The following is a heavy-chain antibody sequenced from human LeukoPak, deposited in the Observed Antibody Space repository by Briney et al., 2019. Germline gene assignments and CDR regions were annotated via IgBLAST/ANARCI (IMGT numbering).Heavy chain of an antibody. D-gene: IGHD1-1*01. CDR1: GFTFSNYW. V-gene: IGHV3-7*05. Sequence: GGSLRLSCAASGFTFSNYWMSWVRQAPGKGLEWVANIKQDGSEKYYVDSVKGRFTISRDNAKNSLYLQMNSLRAEDTAVYYCAKDSTGTTRNNWFDPWGQGTLVTVSS. CDR3: AKDSTGTTRNNWFDP. CDR2: IKQDGSEK. J-gene: IGHJ5*02.